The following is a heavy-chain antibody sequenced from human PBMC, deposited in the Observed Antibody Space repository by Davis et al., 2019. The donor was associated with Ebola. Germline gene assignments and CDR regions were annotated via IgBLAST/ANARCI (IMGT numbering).Heavy chain of an antibody. CDR3: AQSTI. J-gene: IGHJ4*02. CDR2: INDDGSST. V-gene: IGHV3-74*01. Sequence: HTGGSLRLSCAASGFTFSNYWMHWVRQAPVKGLVWVSHINDDGSSTSYADSVKGRFTISRDNVRNILYLQMNSLRAEDTAVYYCAQSTIGGQGTLVTVSS. D-gene: IGHD1-1*01. CDR1: GFTFSNYW.